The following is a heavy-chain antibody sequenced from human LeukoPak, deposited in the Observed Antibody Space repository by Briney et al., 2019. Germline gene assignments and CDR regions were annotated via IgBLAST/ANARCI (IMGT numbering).Heavy chain of an antibody. CDR3: AKDLHYCSGGSCYSEGYFDY. CDR2: ISGSGGST. J-gene: IGHJ4*02. CDR1: GFTFSSYA. V-gene: IGHV3-23*01. D-gene: IGHD2-15*01. Sequence: GGSLRLSCAASGFTFSSYAMSWVRQAPGKGLEWVSAISGSGGSTYYADSVEGRFTISRDNSKSTLYLQMNSLRAEDTAVYYCAKDLHYCSGGSCYSEGYFDYWGQGTLVTVSS.